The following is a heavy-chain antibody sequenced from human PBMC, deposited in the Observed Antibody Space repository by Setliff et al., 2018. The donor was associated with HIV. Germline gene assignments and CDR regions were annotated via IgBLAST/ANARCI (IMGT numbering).Heavy chain of an antibody. V-gene: IGHV1-3*04. Sequence: ASVKVSCKTSGYTFINYVMHWVRQAPGQSLEWVGWLNTGNGDTGYSQKFQGRVTFTRDTSASAAYMELSSLRSEDTAVYYCARELSGGHFQFDYWGQGTLVTVSS. J-gene: IGHJ4*02. D-gene: IGHD2-15*01. CDR3: ARELSGGHFQFDY. CDR1: GYTFINYV. CDR2: LNTGNGDT.